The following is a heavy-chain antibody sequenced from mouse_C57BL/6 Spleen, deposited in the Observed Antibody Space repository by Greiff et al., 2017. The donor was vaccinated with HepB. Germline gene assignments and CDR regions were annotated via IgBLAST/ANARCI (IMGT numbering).Heavy chain of an antibody. CDR1: GFTFSSYT. D-gene: IGHD1-1*01. V-gene: IGHV5-9*01. Sequence: EVQVVESGGGLVKPGGSLKLSCAASGFTFSSYTMSWVRQTPEKRLEWVATISGGGGNTYYPDSVKGRFTISRDNAKNTLYLQMSSLRSEDTALYYCARHHYYGSSYDYFDYWGQGTTLTVSS. CDR2: ISGGGGNT. CDR3: ARHHYYGSSYDYFDY. J-gene: IGHJ2*01.